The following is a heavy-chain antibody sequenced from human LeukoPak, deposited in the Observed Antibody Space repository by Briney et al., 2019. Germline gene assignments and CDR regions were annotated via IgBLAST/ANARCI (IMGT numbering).Heavy chain of an antibody. CDR2: IDPSDSYT. CDR3: ATYSSSWRHCYYYGMDV. J-gene: IGHJ6*02. Sequence: GESLKISCQGSGYSFTSYWISWVRQMPGEGLEWMGRIDPSDSYTNYSPSFQGHVTISADKSISTAYLQWSSLKASDTAMYYCATYSSSWRHCYYYGMDVWGQGTTVTVSS. V-gene: IGHV5-10-1*01. CDR1: GYSFTSYW. D-gene: IGHD6-13*01.